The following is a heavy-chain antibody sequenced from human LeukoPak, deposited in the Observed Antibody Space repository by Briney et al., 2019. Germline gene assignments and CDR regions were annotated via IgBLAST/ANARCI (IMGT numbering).Heavy chain of an antibody. CDR3: ARPQLYDYVWGSYRSSFAFDI. CDR1: GYTFTDYY. Sequence: ASVRVSCKASGYTFTDYYIHWVRQAPGQGLEWMTWINPNNGGTDSAQRFQGRVTMTRDTSISTVYMELSRLRFDDTAVYYCARPQLYDYVWGSYRSSFAFDIWGQGTMVTVSS. J-gene: IGHJ3*02. V-gene: IGHV1-2*02. D-gene: IGHD3-16*02. CDR2: INPNNGGT.